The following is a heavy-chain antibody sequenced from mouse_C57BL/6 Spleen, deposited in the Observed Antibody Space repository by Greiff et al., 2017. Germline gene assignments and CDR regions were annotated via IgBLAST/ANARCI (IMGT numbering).Heavy chain of an antibody. CDR1: GYTFTSYW. CDR3: ARGDYDGYFDY. V-gene: IGHV1-61*01. CDR2: IYPSDSET. D-gene: IGHD2-4*01. J-gene: IGHJ2*01. Sequence: QVQLQQPGAELVRPGSSVKLSCKASGYTFTSYWMDWVKQRPGQGLEWIGNIYPSDSETHYNQKFKDKATLTVDKSSSTAYMQLSSLTSEDSAVYYCARGDYDGYFDYWGQGTTLTVSS.